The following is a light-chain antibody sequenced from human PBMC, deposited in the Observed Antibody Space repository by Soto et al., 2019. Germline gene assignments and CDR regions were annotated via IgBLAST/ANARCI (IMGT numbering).Light chain of an antibody. CDR3: QRYESAPPAGT. V-gene: IGKV1-27*01. Sequence: DIRMTQSPSSLSASVGDRVTITCRASQDITNYVAWYQQKPGKVPKLLMYAASTLQSGVPSGFSGSGSGTDFTLTISSLQPEDVATYYCQRYESAPPAGTFGGGTKVEIK. J-gene: IGKJ4*01. CDR2: AAS. CDR1: QDITNY.